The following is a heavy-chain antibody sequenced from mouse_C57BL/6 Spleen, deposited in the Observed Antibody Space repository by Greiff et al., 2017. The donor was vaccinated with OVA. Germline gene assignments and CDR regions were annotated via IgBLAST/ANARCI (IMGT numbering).Heavy chain of an antibody. CDR3: ARGATITTVVATYYAMDY. V-gene: IGHV1-62-3*01. J-gene: IGHJ4*01. D-gene: IGHD1-1*01. Sequence: QVQLQQPGAELVKPGASVKLSSKASGYTFTSYWMHWVKQRPGRGLEWIGRIDPNSGGTKYNEQFKSKATLTVDKPSSTAYMQLSSLKAEGSADYYCARGATITTVVATYYAMDYWGQGTSVTVSS. CDR1: GYTFTSYW. CDR2: IDPNSGGT.